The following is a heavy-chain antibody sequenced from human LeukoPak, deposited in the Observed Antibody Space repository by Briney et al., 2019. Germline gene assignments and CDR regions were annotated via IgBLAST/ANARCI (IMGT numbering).Heavy chain of an antibody. D-gene: IGHD3-22*01. Sequence: GGSLRLSCAASGFTFSSYAMSWVRQAPGKGLEWVSAISGSSGSTYYADSVKGRFTISRDNAKNSLYLQMNSLRAEDTAVYYCARDESRYDSSGHYYGWGQGTLVTVSS. CDR1: GFTFSSYA. V-gene: IGHV3-23*01. CDR3: ARDESRYDSSGHYYG. J-gene: IGHJ4*02. CDR2: ISGSSGST.